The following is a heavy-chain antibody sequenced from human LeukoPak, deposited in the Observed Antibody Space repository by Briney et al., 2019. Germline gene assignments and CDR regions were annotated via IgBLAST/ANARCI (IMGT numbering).Heavy chain of an antibody. Sequence: SVKVSCKASGGTFSSYAISWVRQAPGQGLEWMGRIIPIFGIANYAQKFQGRVTITADKSTSAAHMELSSLRSEDTAVYYCAREESGYSSSWGDYWGQGTLVTVSS. CDR3: AREESGYSSSWGDY. J-gene: IGHJ4*02. V-gene: IGHV1-69*04. CDR2: IIPIFGIA. D-gene: IGHD6-13*01. CDR1: GGTFSSYA.